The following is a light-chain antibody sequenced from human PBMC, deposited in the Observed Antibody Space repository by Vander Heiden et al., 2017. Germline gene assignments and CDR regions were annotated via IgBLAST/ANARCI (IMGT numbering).Light chain of an antibody. V-gene: IGLV2-23*02. CDR1: RSDVGSYNL. J-gene: IGLJ3*02. Sequence: QSALTQPASVSGSPGQSITISCTGGRSDVGSYNLASWYQHHPGRAPRLVIYEVTKRASGVSSRFSGSKSGSAASLTISGLQPEDEGEYHCCSYAGGNTLVFGGGTKLTVL. CDR3: CSYAGGNTLV. CDR2: EVT.